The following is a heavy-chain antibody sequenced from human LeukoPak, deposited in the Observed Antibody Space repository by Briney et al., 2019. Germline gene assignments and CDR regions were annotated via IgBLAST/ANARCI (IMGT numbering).Heavy chain of an antibody. Sequence: AETLSLTCTVSGGSISRYYWSWIRQPAGKGREWIGRIYTSGSTNYNPSLKRRVTMSVATSKNQCSLKLSSVTAADTAVYYCARDGSGYYAYYYYYYMDVWGKGTTVTISS. CDR3: ARDGSGYYAYYYYYYMDV. V-gene: IGHV4-4*07. CDR2: IYTSGST. D-gene: IGHD3-22*01. J-gene: IGHJ6*03. CDR1: GGSISRYY.